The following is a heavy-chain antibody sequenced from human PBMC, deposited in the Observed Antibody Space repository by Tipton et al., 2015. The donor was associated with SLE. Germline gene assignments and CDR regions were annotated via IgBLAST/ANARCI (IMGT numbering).Heavy chain of an antibody. Sequence: QLVQSGAEVKKPGSSVKVSCKTSGGTFSIYAIIWVRQAPGQGLEWMGGIIPIFGTTNYARKFQGRVTITADDSRNTVYMELSSLTSDDTAIYYCGEITPGPDYWGQGTLITVSS. V-gene: IGHV1-69*01. CDR1: GGTFSIYA. CDR3: GEITPGPDY. D-gene: IGHD4-23*01. J-gene: IGHJ4*02. CDR2: IIPIFGTT.